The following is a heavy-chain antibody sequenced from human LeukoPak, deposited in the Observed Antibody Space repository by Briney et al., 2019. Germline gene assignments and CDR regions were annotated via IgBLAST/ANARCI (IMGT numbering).Heavy chain of an antibody. Sequence: PGRSLRLSCAASGFTFSSYAMHWVRQAPGKGLEWVTVIWYDGSNKYYADSVKGRFTISRDNSKNTLYLQMNSLRAEDTAVYYCARYSSSRGIDYWGQGTLVTVSS. CDR3: ARYSSSRGIDY. J-gene: IGHJ4*02. CDR1: GFTFSSYA. CDR2: IWYDGSNK. V-gene: IGHV3-33*01. D-gene: IGHD6-13*01.